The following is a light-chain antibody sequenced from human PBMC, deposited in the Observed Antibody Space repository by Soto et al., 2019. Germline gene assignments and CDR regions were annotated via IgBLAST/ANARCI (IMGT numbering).Light chain of an antibody. CDR3: SSYAGQQQSV. CDR2: EVS. Sequence: QSVLTQPASVSGSPGQSVTISCTGTSSDVGGYNYVSWYQQHPGKAPKLMIYEVSKRPSGVPDRFSGSKSGNTASLTVSGLQAEDEADYYCSSYAGQQQSVFGTGTKVTVL. J-gene: IGLJ1*01. V-gene: IGLV2-8*01. CDR1: SSDVGGYNY.